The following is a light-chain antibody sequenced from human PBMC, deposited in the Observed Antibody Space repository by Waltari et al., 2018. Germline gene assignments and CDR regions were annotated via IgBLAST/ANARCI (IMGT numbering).Light chain of an antibody. CDR3: QQRSDWPPPYT. Sequence: EDVLTQSPATLSLSTGERDTLSCRASQSRSGHLAWYRQKPGQSPRLLIYEASNRATGIEARFSGSGSGTVFTLTISSLEPEDSAVYYCQQRSDWPPPYTFGQGTKLEI. V-gene: IGKV3-11*01. J-gene: IGKJ2*01. CDR2: EAS. CDR1: QSRSGH.